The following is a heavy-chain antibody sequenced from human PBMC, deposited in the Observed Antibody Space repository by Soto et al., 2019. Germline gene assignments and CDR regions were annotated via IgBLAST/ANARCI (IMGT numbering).Heavy chain of an antibody. Sequence: WGSLRLSCAASGFTLINYWIIFFRHSPLKGLEWVANINQNGRDKYYVDSVKGRFTISRDNAKELLYLQMNSLRAEDTAVYYCAREPTTAVVNYGMDVWGQGTTVTVSS. CDR1: GFTLINYW. CDR2: INQNGRDK. J-gene: IGHJ6*02. V-gene: IGHV3-7*01. D-gene: IGHD6-13*01. CDR3: AREPTTAVVNYGMDV.